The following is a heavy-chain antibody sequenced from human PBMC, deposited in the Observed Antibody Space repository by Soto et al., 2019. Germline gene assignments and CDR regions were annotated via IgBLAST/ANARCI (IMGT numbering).Heavy chain of an antibody. CDR2: IYYSGNT. J-gene: IGHJ6*02. CDR1: GGSIRSGGYY. CDR3: ARDRLMATAGAARHYFGLDV. Sequence: LSLTCTVSGGSIRSGGYYWSWVRHNPRRGLEWIGNIYYSGNTYYNPSLKSRLTISVDTSKNQFSLNLSSVTAADTAVYYCARDRLMATAGAARHYFGLDVWGQGTTVTVSS. D-gene: IGHD5-18*01. V-gene: IGHV4-31*03.